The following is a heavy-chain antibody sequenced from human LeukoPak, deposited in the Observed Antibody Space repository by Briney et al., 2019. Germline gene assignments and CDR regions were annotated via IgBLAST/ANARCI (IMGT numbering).Heavy chain of an antibody. V-gene: IGHV3-7*01. CDR3: ARGAPYYYDSSGYYYNY. J-gene: IGHJ4*02. D-gene: IGHD3-22*01. Sequence: GGSLRLSCAASGFTFSSYGMHWVRQAPGKGLEWVANIKQDGSEKYYVDSVKGRFTISRDNAKNSLYLQMNSLRAEDTAVYYCARGAPYYYDSSGYYYNYWGQGTLVTVSS. CDR1: GFTFSSYG. CDR2: IKQDGSEK.